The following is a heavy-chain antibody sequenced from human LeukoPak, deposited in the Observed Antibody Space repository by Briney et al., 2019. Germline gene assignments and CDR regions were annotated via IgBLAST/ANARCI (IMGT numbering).Heavy chain of an antibody. CDR2: IYYSGST. CDR1: GGSISSGGYS. D-gene: IGHD3-9*01. V-gene: IGHV4-61*08. CDR3: AREFLWLDY. J-gene: IGHJ4*02. Sequence: NPSETLSLTCAVSGGSISSGGYSWRWIRQPPGKGLEWIGYIYYSGSTNYNPSLKSRVTISVDTSKNQFSLKLSSVTAADTAVYYCAREFLWLDYWGQGTLVTVSS.